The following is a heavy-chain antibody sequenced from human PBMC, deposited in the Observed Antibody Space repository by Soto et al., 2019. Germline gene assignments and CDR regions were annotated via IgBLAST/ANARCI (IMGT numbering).Heavy chain of an antibody. CDR2: IYFRGNT. V-gene: IGHV4-39*01. J-gene: IGHJ4*02. Sequence: SETLSLTCTVSGGSISSGSYYWGWIRQPAGKGLEWIGSIYFRGNTCYNPSLQTRVTISLDKSKSQFSLKLNSVTAADSAVYFCARLEGLATISYYFDFWGQGALVTVSS. CDR3: ARLEGLATISYYFDF. D-gene: IGHD3-9*01. CDR1: GGSISSGSYY.